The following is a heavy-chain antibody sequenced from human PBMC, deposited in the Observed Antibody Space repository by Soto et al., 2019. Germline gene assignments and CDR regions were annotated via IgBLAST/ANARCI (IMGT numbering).Heavy chain of an antibody. CDR1: GQSFSGHS. J-gene: IGHJ4*02. CDR2: INESGST. D-gene: IGHD1-1*01. V-gene: IGHV4-34*01. Sequence: QVQLQQWGAGLLKPSETLSLTCAVYGQSFSGHSWGWIRQPPGKGLEWIGEINESGSTYYNPSLKSRVTISTDTSKNQFSLTVSSVSAADTAVYYCARGSGIVALPGELEDVNYDYWGQGTLVNVSS. CDR3: ARGSGIVALPGELEDVNYDY.